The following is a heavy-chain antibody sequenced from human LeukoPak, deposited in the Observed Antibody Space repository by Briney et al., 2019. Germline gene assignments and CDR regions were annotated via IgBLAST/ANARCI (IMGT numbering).Heavy chain of an antibody. V-gene: IGHV3-30*02. CDR1: GFTFSSYG. D-gene: IGHD3-22*01. J-gene: IGHJ4*02. CDR3: AKIPVDSSGYHDY. CDR2: IRYDGSNK. Sequence: PGGSLRLSCAASGFTFSSYGMHWVRQAPGKGLEWVAFIRYDGSNKYYADSVKGRFTISRDNSKNTLYLQMNSLRAEDTAVYYCAKIPVDSSGYHDYWGQGTLVTVSS.